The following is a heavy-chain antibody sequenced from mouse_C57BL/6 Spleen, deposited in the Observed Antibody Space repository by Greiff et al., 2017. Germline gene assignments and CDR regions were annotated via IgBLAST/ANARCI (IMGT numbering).Heavy chain of an antibody. CDR3: ARSNYYGSSPLDY. D-gene: IGHD1-1*01. Sequence: QVKLKQSGAELMKPGASVKLSCKATGFTFTGYGIEWVKQRPGHGLEWIGEILTGSGSTNYNEEVKGKATFTADTSSNTAYMQLSSLTTEDSAIYYCARSNYYGSSPLDYWGQGTTLTVSS. CDR2: ILTGSGST. V-gene: IGHV1-9*01. J-gene: IGHJ2*01. CDR1: GFTFTGYG.